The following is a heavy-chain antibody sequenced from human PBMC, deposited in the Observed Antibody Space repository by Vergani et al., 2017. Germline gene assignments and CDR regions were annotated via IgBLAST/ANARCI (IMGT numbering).Heavy chain of an antibody. D-gene: IGHD6-13*01. CDR1: GGSISSYY. V-gene: IGHV4-59*08. CDR2: IYYSGST. J-gene: IGHJ4*02. CDR3: ARGSEYRAAXVDY. Sequence: QVQLQESGPGLVKPSETLSLTCTVSGGSISSYYWSWIRQPPGKGLEWIGYIYYSGSTNYNPSLKSRVTISVDTSKNQFSLKLSSVTAADTAVYYCARGSEYRAAXVDYWGKGTLVTVSS.